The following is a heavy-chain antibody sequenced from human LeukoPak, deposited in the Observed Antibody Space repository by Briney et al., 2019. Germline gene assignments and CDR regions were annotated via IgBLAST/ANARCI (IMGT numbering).Heavy chain of an antibody. V-gene: IGHV3-21*01. CDR1: GFTFSSYS. CDR2: ISSSSSYI. CDR3: ARGLTGTTYPFDY. D-gene: IGHD1-7*01. J-gene: IGHJ4*02. Sequence: PGGSLRLSCAASGFTFSSYSMNWVRQAPGKGLEWVSSISSSSSYIYYADSVKGRFTISRGNAKNSLYLQMNSLRAEDTAVYYCARGLTGTTYPFDYWGQGTLVTVSS.